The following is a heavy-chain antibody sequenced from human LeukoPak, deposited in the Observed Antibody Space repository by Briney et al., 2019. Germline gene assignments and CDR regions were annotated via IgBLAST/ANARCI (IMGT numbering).Heavy chain of an antibody. Sequence: GKSLKISCKGSGYIFTNYWIGWVRQMPGKGLEWMGIIYPDDSDTRYSPSFRGQVTFSADKSISTAYLQWSSLKASDTAKYYCARPSAYGEDAFDVGGQGTLVTVSS. CDR3: ARPSAYGEDAFDV. J-gene: IGHJ3*01. CDR1: GYIFTNYW. D-gene: IGHD2-21*01. V-gene: IGHV5-51*01. CDR2: IYPDDSDT.